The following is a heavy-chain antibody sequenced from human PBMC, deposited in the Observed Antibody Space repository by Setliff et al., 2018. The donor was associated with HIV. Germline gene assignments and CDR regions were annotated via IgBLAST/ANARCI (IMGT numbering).Heavy chain of an antibody. CDR3: ARDPPYDILTGYYGDAFDI. CDR2: IKQDGSEK. CDR1: GFTFSSYW. D-gene: IGHD3-9*01. V-gene: IGHV3-7*01. J-gene: IGHJ3*02. Sequence: GSLRLSCAASGFTFSSYWMSWVRQAPGKGLEWVANIKQDGSEKYYVDSVKGRFTISRDNAKNSLYLQMNSLRAEDTAVYYCARDPPYDILTGYYGDAFDIWGQGTMVTVSS.